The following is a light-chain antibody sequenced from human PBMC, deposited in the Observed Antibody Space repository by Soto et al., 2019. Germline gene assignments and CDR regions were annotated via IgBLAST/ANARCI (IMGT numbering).Light chain of an antibody. CDR1: SSDVGGYNY. CDR2: DVS. V-gene: IGLV2-14*01. J-gene: IGLJ1*01. Sequence: QSALTQPASVSVSPGQSITISCTGTSSDVGGYNYVSWYQQHPGKAPKLMIYDVSNRPSGVSNRFSGSKSGNTASLTISGLQAEDEADYYCSSYTRSSTYVFGTGTKVTV. CDR3: SSYTRSSTYV.